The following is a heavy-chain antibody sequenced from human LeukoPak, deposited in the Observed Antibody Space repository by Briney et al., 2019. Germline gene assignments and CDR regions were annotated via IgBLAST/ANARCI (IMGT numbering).Heavy chain of an antibody. V-gene: IGHV1-8*01. D-gene: IGHD4-23*01. CDR3: ARGVGTTVVTPFDI. Sequence: ASVNDSCQASGYTYPRYQLNWVGPAAAQGVAWMGWMNPNSGNTGYAQKFQGRVTMTRNTSISTAYRELSSLRSEDTAVYYCARGVGTTVVTPFDIWGQGTMVTVSS. J-gene: IGHJ3*02. CDR2: MNPNSGNT. CDR1: GYTYPRYQ.